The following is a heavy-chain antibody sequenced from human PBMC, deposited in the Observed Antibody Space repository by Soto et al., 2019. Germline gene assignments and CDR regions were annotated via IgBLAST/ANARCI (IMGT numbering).Heavy chain of an antibody. CDR2: MNPNSGNT. J-gene: IGHJ4*02. D-gene: IGHD6-13*01. Sequence: GASVKVSCKASGYTFTSYDINWVRQATGQGLEWMGWMNPNSGNTGYAQKFQGRVTMTRNTSISKTYMELSSLKSEDTAMNYCARDPNLAAAGTPFFDYWGQGTLVTVSS. V-gene: IGHV1-8*01. CDR1: GYTFTSYD. CDR3: ARDPNLAAAGTPFFDY.